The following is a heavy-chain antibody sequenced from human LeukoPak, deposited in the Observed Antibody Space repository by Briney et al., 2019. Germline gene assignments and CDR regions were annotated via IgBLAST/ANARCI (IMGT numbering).Heavy chain of an antibody. V-gene: IGHV1-69*13. CDR2: IIPVFATA. D-gene: IGHD6-13*01. CDR1: GGTFSNYV. Sequence: ASVKVSCKASGGTFSNYVISWVRQAPGQGLEWMGGIIPVFATANYAQKFQDRVTITADESTNTAYMELSSLRSEDTAVYYCARVVSIAAAGKGYLDYWGQGTLVTVSS. CDR3: ARVVSIAAAGKGYLDY. J-gene: IGHJ4*02.